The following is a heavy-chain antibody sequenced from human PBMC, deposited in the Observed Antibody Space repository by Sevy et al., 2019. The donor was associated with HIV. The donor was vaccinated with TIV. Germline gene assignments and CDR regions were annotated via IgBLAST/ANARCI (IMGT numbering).Heavy chain of an antibody. CDR1: GFIFSTYA. V-gene: IGHV3-30-3*01. Sequence: GGSLRLSCAASGFIFSTYAMHWVRQAPGKGLEWVAVISYDGSNKYYADSVKGRFTISRENSKNTLYLQMNSLRAEDTAVYYCAREGRNYYDSSGYYYGRGDDAFDIWGQGTMVTVSS. CDR3: AREGRNYYDSSGYYYGRGDDAFDI. J-gene: IGHJ3*02. D-gene: IGHD3-22*01. CDR2: ISYDGSNK.